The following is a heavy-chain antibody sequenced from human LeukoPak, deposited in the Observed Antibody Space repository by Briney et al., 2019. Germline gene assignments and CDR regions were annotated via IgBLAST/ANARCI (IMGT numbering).Heavy chain of an antibody. D-gene: IGHD3-9*01. J-gene: IGHJ4*02. Sequence: GGSLRLSCAASGFTFSGYAMSWVRQAPGKGLEWVSAISGGGGSTYYADSVKGRFTISRDNSKNTLYLQMNSLRAEDTAVYYCASSLILTGYYSDYWGQGTLVTVSS. CDR3: ASSLILTGYYSDY. CDR2: ISGGGGST. CDR1: GFTFSGYA. V-gene: IGHV3-23*01.